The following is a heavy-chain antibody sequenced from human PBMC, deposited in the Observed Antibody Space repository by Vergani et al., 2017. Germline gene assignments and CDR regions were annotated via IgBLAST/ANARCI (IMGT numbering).Heavy chain of an antibody. V-gene: IGHV4-34*01. CDR3: ARVNTETNVHLYYYYYMDV. CDR1: GGSFTSYH. J-gene: IGHJ6*03. CDR2: IHHTGRP. D-gene: IGHD4-11*01. Sequence: QVQLQQWGGGLLKPSETLSLTCVVNGGSFTSYHWTWIRQSPGEGLEWVGDIHHTGRPVYNPSLQSRLTMSVDKSRNQFSLTLNSVTATDTAIYFCARVNTETNVHLYYYYYMDVWGQGTAVTVS.